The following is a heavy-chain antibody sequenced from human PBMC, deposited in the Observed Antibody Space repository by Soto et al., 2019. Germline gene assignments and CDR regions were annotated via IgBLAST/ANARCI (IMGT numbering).Heavy chain of an antibody. CDR2: IYYSGST. CDR3: ARAAMVRGVIRYCYYGMDV. CDR1: GGSISSGDYY. V-gene: IGHV4-30-4*01. J-gene: IGHJ6*02. D-gene: IGHD3-10*01. Sequence: PSETLSLTCTVSGGSISSGDYYWSWIRQPPGKGLEWIGYIYYSGSTYYNPSLKSRVTISVDTSKNQFSLKLSSVTAADTAVYYCARAAMVRGVIRYCYYGMDVWGQGTAVTVSS.